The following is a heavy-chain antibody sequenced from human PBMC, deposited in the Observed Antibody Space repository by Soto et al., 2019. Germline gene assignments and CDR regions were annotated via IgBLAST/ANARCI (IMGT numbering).Heavy chain of an antibody. V-gene: IGHV1-69*13. CDR3: ARGTYYYDSSCYYRPHYYYYGMEV. CDR2: IIPIFGTA. CDR1: GGTFSSYA. Sequence: SVKVSCKASGGTFSSYAISWVRQAPGQGLEWMGGIIPIFGTAKYAQKFQGRVTITADESTSTAYMELSSLRSEDTAVYYCARGTYYYDSSCYYRPHYYYYGMEVWGPGTTVTVSS. J-gene: IGHJ6*02. D-gene: IGHD3-22*01.